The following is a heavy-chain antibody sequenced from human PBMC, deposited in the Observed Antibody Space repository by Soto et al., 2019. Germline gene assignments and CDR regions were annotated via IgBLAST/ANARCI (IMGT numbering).Heavy chain of an antibody. CDR2: ITSDGSKT. CDR3: ARFYYDSSGYLPSPYYYYYGMDV. CDR1: GFPFSISW. V-gene: IGHV3-74*01. Sequence: PGGSLRLSCASSGFPFSISWMHWVRQVPGKGLEWVSRITSDGSKTIYADSVKGRFSISRDNAESTVYLQMNSLRAEDTGVYYCARFYYDSSGYLPSPYYYYYGMDVWGQGTTVTVSS. D-gene: IGHD3-22*01. J-gene: IGHJ6*02.